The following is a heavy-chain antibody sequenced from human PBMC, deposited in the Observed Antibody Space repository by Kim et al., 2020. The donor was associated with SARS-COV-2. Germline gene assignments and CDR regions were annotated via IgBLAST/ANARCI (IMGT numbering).Heavy chain of an antibody. CDR2: ISYDGSNK. CDR3: SKDPMVYSYYGMDV. CDR1: GFTFSSYG. J-gene: IGHJ6*02. D-gene: IGHD3-10*01. Sequence: GGSLRLSCAASGFTFSSYGMHWVRQAPGKGLEWVAVISYDGSNKYYTDSVKGRFTISRDNSKNTLYLQMNSLRAEDTAVYYWSKDPMVYSYYGMDVWGQG. V-gene: IGHV3-30*18.